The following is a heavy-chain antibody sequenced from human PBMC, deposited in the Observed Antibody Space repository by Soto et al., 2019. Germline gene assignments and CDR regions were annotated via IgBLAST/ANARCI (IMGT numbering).Heavy chain of an antibody. CDR2: INHSGST. Sequence: SETLSLTCAVYGGSFSGYYWSWIRQPPGKGLEWIGEINHSGSTNYNPSLKSRVTISVDTSKNQFSLKLSSVTAADTAVYYCARHPSRRYYDSSGYYYPLVYGMDVWGQGTTVTVSS. D-gene: IGHD3-22*01. J-gene: IGHJ6*02. CDR1: GGSFSGYY. CDR3: ARHPSRRYYDSSGYYYPLVYGMDV. V-gene: IGHV4-34*01.